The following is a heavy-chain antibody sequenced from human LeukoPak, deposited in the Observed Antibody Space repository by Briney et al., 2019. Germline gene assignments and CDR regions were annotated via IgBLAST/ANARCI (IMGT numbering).Heavy chain of an antibody. D-gene: IGHD4-17*01. CDR3: ARGSTVTSYYCYGMDV. CDR2: ISYDGSNK. Sequence: GGSLRLSCAASGFTFSSYAMHWVRQAPGKGLEWVAVISYDGSNKYYADSVKGRFTISRDNSKNTLYLQMNSLRAEDTAVYYCARGSTVTSYYCYGMDVWGQGTTVTVSS. V-gene: IGHV3-30-3*01. J-gene: IGHJ6*02. CDR1: GFTFSSYA.